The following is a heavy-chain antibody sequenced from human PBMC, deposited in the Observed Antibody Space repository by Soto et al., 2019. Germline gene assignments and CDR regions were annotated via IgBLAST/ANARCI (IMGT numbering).Heavy chain of an antibody. CDR1: GGSISSSSYY. V-gene: IGHV4-39*01. D-gene: IGHD6-6*01. Sequence: SETLSLTCIVSGGSISSSSYYWGWIRQPPGKGLGWIGSIYYSGSTYYNPSLKSRVPISVDTSKNQFSLKLSSVPAAATAVFYCARHRARNWFDPWGQGTLVTVSS. CDR3: ARHRARNWFDP. CDR2: IYYSGST. J-gene: IGHJ5*02.